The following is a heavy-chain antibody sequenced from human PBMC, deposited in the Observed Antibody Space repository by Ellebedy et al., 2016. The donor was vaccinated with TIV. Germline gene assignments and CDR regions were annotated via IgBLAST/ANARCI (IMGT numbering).Heavy chain of an antibody. CDR2: IKDKADGGTT. CDR3: AAAPAY. V-gene: IGHV3-15*01. J-gene: IGHJ4*02. Sequence: GGSLRLXXAASGFTFTNAWMTWVRQAPGKGLEWVGLIKDKADGGTTDYAAAVKDRFTISRDDSKNTLFLQMKSLKIEDTAVYYCAAAPAYWGQGTLVTVSS. CDR1: GFTFTNAW.